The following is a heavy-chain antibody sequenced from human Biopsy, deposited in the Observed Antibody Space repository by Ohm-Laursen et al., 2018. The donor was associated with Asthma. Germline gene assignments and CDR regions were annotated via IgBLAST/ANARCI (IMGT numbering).Heavy chain of an antibody. J-gene: IGHJ6*02. D-gene: IGHD6-19*01. CDR1: GGTFSNFA. Sequence: SSVKVSCKAPGGTFSNFAISWVRQAPGQGLEWLGGIMTVFGTTNYAQKFQGRVTITADESTSTAYMEVTSLRSKDTAIYYCARCQVGYSSGWSLLLKKIYYSGMDVWGQGNAVTVSS. CDR3: ARCQVGYSSGWSLLLKKIYYSGMDV. CDR2: IMTVFGTT. V-gene: IGHV1-69*01.